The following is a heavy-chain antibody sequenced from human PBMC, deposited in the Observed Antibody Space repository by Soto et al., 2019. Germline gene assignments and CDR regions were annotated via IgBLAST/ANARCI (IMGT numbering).Heavy chain of an antibody. J-gene: IGHJ3*02. CDR2: ISWDAGST. D-gene: IGHD6-19*01. Sequence: DGHLVESGGVVVQPGGSLRLSCAASGFTFDDYTMHWVRQVPGKGLQWVSVISWDAGSTFYADSVEGRFTITRDNNKNYLYLQMTTLRPEDTALYYCAKGDDSRGWYEPFDILVQGTMVTVSS. CDR3: AKGDDSRGWYEPFDI. CDR1: GFTFDDYT. V-gene: IGHV3-43*01.